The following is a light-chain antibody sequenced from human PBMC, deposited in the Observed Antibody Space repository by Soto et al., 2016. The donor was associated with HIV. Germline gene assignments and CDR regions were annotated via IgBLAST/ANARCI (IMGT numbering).Light chain of an antibody. V-gene: IGLV3-25*03. CDR3: QSEDRFGNYV. CDR1: ALPRQY. J-gene: IGLJ1*01. Sequence: SYELTQPPSVSVSPGQTARITCSGDALPRQYSYWYQLKPGQAPVLVIYKDRERPSGIPERFSGSSSGTTVTLTISGVQAEDEADYYCQSEDRFGNYVFGTGTKVTVL. CDR2: KDR.